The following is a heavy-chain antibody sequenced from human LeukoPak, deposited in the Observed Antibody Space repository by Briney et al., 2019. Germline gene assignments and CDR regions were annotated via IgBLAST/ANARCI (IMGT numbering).Heavy chain of an antibody. CDR3: ARDVHGDYGSGWFDP. Sequence: SVKVSCKASGGTFNNSAISWVRQAPGQGLEWLGGIMPLFGTAGYAQKFQGRVTITKDESTRTVYLELTSLTSDDTAAYYCARDVHGDYGSGWFDPWGQGTLVSVSS. CDR1: GGTFNNSA. V-gene: IGHV1-69*05. D-gene: IGHD4-17*01. J-gene: IGHJ5*02. CDR2: IMPLFGTA.